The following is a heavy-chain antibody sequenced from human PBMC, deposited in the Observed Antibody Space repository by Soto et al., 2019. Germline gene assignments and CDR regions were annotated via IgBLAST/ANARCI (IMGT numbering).Heavy chain of an antibody. J-gene: IGHJ4*02. CDR1: GFTFSSYA. Sequence: GGSLRLSCAASGFTFSSYAMSWVRQAPGKGLEWVSAISGSGGSTYYADSVKGRFTISRDNSKNTLYLQMNSLRAEDTAVYYCAKDYHTTYDYIWGDFDYWGQGTLVTVSS. D-gene: IGHD3-16*01. V-gene: IGHV3-23*01. CDR3: AKDYHTTYDYIWGDFDY. CDR2: ISGSGGST.